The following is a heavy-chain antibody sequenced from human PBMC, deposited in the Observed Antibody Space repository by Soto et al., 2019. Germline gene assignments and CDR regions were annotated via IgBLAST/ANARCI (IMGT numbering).Heavy chain of an antibody. D-gene: IGHD6-19*01. CDR2: IFYTGST. CDR1: GGSISGHY. CDR3: ARVGSSGWSPDY. J-gene: IGHJ4*02. V-gene: IGHV4-59*11. Sequence: SETLSLTCTVSGGSISGHYWIWIRQSPGKGLEWIGYIFYTGSTNYNPSLKSRVTLSADTSKNQFFLRLTSVTPADTAVYYCARVGSSGWSPDYWGQGTLVTVSS.